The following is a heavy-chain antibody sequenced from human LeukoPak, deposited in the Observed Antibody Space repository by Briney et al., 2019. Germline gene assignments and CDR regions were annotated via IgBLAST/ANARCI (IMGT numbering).Heavy chain of an antibody. CDR2: INGRGGST. Sequence: GGSLRLSCAASGFTFNTYGMSWVRQAPGKGLEWVSAINGRGGSTYYAVSVKGRFSISRDSSKNTLFLQMSSLRAEDTAVYYCAKASDNWNYENWFDPWGQGTLVTVSS. CDR1: GFTFNTYG. CDR3: AKASDNWNYENWFDP. V-gene: IGHV3-23*01. J-gene: IGHJ5*02. D-gene: IGHD1-7*01.